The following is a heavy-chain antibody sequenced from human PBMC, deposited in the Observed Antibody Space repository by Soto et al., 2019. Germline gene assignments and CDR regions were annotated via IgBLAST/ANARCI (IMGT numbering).Heavy chain of an antibody. CDR2: ISSSSNYM. J-gene: IGHJ4*02. V-gene: IGHV3-21*01. Sequence: EVQLVESGGGLVKPGGSLRLSCAASGFTFSSYSMNWVRQAPGKGLEWVSSISSSSNYMDYADSVKGLFTISRDNAKNSLYLQMNSLRAEDTAVYYCASHPRDSSGYWYYFDYWGQGTLVTVSS. CDR3: ASHPRDSSGYWYYFDY. D-gene: IGHD3-22*01. CDR1: GFTFSSYS.